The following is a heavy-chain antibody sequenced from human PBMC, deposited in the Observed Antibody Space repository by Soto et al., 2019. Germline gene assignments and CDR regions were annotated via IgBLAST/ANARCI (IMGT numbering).Heavy chain of an antibody. CDR1: GYTFTSYG. D-gene: IGHD6-19*01. Sequence: ALVKVSCKASGYTFTSYGITWVRKTTGQGLEWMGWISAYNGNTNYAQKLQGRVTMTTDTSTSTAYMELRSLRSDDTAVYYCARDGFSAVAGDFDYSGQGTLVTVSS. CDR3: ARDGFSAVAGDFDY. V-gene: IGHV1-18*01. J-gene: IGHJ4*02. CDR2: ISAYNGNT.